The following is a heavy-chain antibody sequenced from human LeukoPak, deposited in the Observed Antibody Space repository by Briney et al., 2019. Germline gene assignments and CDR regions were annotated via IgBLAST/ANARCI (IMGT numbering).Heavy chain of an antibody. V-gene: IGHV5-51*01. J-gene: IGHJ5*02. CDR1: GYRFPRYW. CDR2: IYPGDSDT. D-gene: IGHD2-15*01. Sequence: GESLKISCKGSGYRFPRYWIGWVRQMPGKGLGWVGIIYPGDSDTRYSPSFQGQVTISADKSISTASLQWSSLKASDTAMYYCARRWSGGRFDPWGQGTLVTVSS. CDR3: ARRWSGGRFDP.